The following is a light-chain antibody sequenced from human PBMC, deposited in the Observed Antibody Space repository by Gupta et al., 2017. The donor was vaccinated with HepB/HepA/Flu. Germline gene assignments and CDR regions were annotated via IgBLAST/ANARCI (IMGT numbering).Light chain of an antibody. CDR1: KLGDKY. CDR3: QAWDSSTVV. Sequence: SYELTPPPSVSVSPGQPSSIPCSGDKLGDKYACWYQQKPGQSPVLVINQDSKRPSGIPERFSGSNSGNTATLTISGTQAMDEADYYCQAWDSSTVVFGGGTKLTVL. J-gene: IGLJ2*01. CDR2: QDS. V-gene: IGLV3-1*01.